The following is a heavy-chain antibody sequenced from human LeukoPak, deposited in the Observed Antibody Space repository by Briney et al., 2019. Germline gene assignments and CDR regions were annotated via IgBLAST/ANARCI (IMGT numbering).Heavy chain of an antibody. D-gene: IGHD3-10*01. CDR1: GFTFSSYA. CDR2: ISGSGGNT. CDR3: AKVGYGSGINDMDV. V-gene: IGHV3-23*01. Sequence: GGSLRLSCGASGFTFSSYAMGWVRQAPGKGLEWVSAISGSGGNTYYADSVKGRFTISRDNSKNTLYLQMNSLRAEDTAVYYCAKVGYGSGINDMDVWGQGTTVTVSS. J-gene: IGHJ6*02.